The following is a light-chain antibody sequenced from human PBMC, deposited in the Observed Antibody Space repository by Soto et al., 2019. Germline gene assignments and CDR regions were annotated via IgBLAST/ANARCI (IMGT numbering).Light chain of an antibody. CDR3: SSYAGSNNFGV. V-gene: IGLV2-8*01. Sequence: QSALTQPPSASGSPGQSVTISCTGTSSDVGGYNYVSWYQQHPGKAPKLMIYEVSKRPSGVPDRFSGSKSGNTASLTVSGLQAEDEADYYCSSYAGSNNFGVFGTGTKGTVL. CDR1: SSDVGGYNY. J-gene: IGLJ1*01. CDR2: EVS.